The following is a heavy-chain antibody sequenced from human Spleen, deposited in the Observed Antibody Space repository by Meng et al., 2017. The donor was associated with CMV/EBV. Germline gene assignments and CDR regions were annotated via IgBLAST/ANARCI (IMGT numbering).Heavy chain of an antibody. D-gene: IGHD3-3*01. Sequence: GESLKISWATSGLNFNNAWMSWVRQAPGKGLEWVGRIKSNTDGGTTDFAAPVKGRFTISRDDSKNTLYLQMHSLRIEDTAVYFCTTYSLYDFWSGYGPPTDNFDYWGQGTLVTVSS. J-gene: IGHJ4*02. CDR1: GLNFNNAW. V-gene: IGHV3-15*01. CDR2: IKSNTDGGTT. CDR3: TTYSLYDFWSGYGPPTDNFDY.